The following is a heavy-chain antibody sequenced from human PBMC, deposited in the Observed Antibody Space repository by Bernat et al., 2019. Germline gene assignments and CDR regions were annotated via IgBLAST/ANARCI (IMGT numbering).Heavy chain of an antibody. CDR1: GFTFSGHY. J-gene: IGHJ4*02. CDR3: VRVALLGAYEGRPIDY. Sequence: EVQLVESGGGLVQPGGSLRLSCGASGFTFSGHYMDWVRQAPGKGLEWVGRIRNKANSYITEYAASVKGRFIISRDDSKNSLYLQMNSLKTEDTAVYFCVRVALLGAYEGRPIDYWGQGTLVTVSS. V-gene: IGHV3-72*01. D-gene: IGHD5-12*01. CDR2: IRNKANSYIT.